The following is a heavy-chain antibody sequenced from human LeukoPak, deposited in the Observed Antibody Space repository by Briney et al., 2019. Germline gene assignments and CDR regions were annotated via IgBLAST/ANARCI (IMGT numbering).Heavy chain of an antibody. D-gene: IGHD2-21*01. CDR1: GGSISSNY. J-gene: IGHJ4*02. V-gene: IGHV4-34*01. CDR3: ARGRWSIPLPWY. CDR2: INHSGST. Sequence: SETLSLTCTVSGGSISSNYWSWIRQPPGKGLEWIGEINHSGSTNYNPSLKSRVTISVDTSKNQFSLKLSSVTAADTAVYYCARGRWSIPLPWYWGQGTLVTVSS.